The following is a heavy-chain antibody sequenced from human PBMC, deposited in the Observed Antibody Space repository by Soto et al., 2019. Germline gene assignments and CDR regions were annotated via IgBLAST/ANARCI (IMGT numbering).Heavy chain of an antibody. CDR3: ARDRLYTGFGELFNSYGMDV. D-gene: IGHD3-10*01. V-gene: IGHV1-69*01. J-gene: IGHJ6*02. Sequence: QVQLVQSGAEVKKPGSSVKVSCKASGGTFSSYAISWVRQAPGQGREWMGWIIPIFGTANYGAKFRGRVTIPADESRSTAYMELSRQRSWDTAVYYCARDRLYTGFGELFNSYGMDVWGQGTTVTVSS. CDR2: IIPIFGTA. CDR1: GGTFSSYA.